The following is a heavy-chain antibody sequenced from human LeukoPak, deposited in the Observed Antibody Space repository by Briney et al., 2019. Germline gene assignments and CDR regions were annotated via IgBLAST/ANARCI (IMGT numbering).Heavy chain of an antibody. Sequence: ASVKVSCKASGYTFTNYGISWVGQAPGKGLEGMGWISGYNGNTNYVQKFQGRVAMTTDTSTSTAYMELRSLRSDDTAVYFCARVPSGSYVIDYWGQGTLVTVSS. CDR1: GYTFTNYG. CDR2: ISGYNGNT. V-gene: IGHV1-18*01. D-gene: IGHD1-26*01. J-gene: IGHJ4*02. CDR3: ARVPSGSYVIDY.